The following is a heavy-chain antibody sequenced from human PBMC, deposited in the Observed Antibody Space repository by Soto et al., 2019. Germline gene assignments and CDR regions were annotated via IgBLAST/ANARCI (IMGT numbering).Heavy chain of an antibody. D-gene: IGHD6-19*01. J-gene: IGHJ3*02. CDR3: ARGGFGVAGTQDAFDI. CDR2: ISSSSSYI. CDR1: GFTFSSYS. V-gene: IGHV3-21*01. Sequence: GGSLRLSCAASGFTFSSYSMNWVRQAPGKGLEWVSSISSSSSYIYYADSVKGRFTISRDNAKNSLYLQMNSLRAEDTAVYYCARGGFGVAGTQDAFDIWGQGTMVTVSS.